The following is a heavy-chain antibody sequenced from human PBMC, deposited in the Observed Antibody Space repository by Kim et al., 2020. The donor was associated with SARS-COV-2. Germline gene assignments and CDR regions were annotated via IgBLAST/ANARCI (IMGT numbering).Heavy chain of an antibody. D-gene: IGHD3-16*01. CDR1: GYTFTSHY. CDR3: ARCVLGAHPRPHWF. Sequence: ASVKVSCKASGYTFTSHYIHWVRQAPGQGLEGVGIINPNDGGTNNAQKFQGRVTLTRDTSTSTFYMELDSLKSGDTALYFCARCVLGAHPRPHWF. V-gene: IGHV1-46*01. CDR2: INPNDGGT. J-gene: IGHJ5*01.